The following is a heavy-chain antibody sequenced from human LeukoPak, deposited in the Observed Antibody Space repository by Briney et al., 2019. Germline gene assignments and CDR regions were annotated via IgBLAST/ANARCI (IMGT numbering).Heavy chain of an antibody. CDR3: ARGSSWLDV. V-gene: IGHV4-34*01. J-gene: IGHJ6*03. D-gene: IGHD6-13*01. Sequence: PSETLSLICTVSGGSIRSYYWSWIRQPPGKGLEWIGEINHSGSTNYNPSLKSRVTISVDTSKNQFSLKLSSVTAADTAVYYCARGSSWLDVWGKGTTVTVSS. CDR2: INHSGST. CDR1: GGSIRSYY.